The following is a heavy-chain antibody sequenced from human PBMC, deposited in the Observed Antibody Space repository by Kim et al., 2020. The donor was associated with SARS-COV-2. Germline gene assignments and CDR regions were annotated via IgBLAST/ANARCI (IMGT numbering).Heavy chain of an antibody. CDR2: IYYSGST. V-gene: IGHV4-39*01. CDR1: GGSISSSSYY. CDR3: ARRAAGKTAGYYGMDV. J-gene: IGHJ6*02. Sequence: SETLSLTCTVSGGSISSSSYYWGWIRQPPGKGLEWIGSIYYSGSTYYNPSLKSRVTISVDTSKNQFSLKLSSVTAADTAVYYCARRAAGKTAGYYGMDVWGQGTTVTVSS. D-gene: IGHD6-13*01.